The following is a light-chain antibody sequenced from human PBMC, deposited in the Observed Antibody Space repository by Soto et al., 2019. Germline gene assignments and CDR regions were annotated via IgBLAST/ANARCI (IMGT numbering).Light chain of an antibody. CDR2: AAS. Sequence: DLQMTQSPSSLSASVGDRVTITCRASQSISSYLNWYQQKPGKAPKLLIYAASSLQSGVPSRFSGSGSGTDFTLTISSLQPEDFAVYYCQQRTEWPPSITFGQGTRLEIK. V-gene: IGKV1-39*01. J-gene: IGKJ5*01. CDR1: QSISSY. CDR3: QQRTEWPPSIT.